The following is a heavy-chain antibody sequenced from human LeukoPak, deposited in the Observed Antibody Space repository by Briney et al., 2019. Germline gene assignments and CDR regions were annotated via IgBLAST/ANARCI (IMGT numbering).Heavy chain of an antibody. D-gene: IGHD6-13*01. CDR2: MYYSGTT. CDR1: GGSISSSNW. J-gene: IGHJ4*02. Sequence: SDTLSLICAVSGGSISSSNWWSWVRQPPGKGLEWIGSMYYSGTTYYNPSLKSRVTISVDTSKNQFSLKLSSVTAADTAVYYCARRSSWFYFDYWGQGTLVTVSS. CDR3: ARRSSWFYFDY. V-gene: IGHV4-39*01.